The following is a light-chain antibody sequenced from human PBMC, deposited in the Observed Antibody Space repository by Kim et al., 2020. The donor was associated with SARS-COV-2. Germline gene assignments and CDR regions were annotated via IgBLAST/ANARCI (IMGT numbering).Light chain of an antibody. V-gene: IGKV3-15*01. Sequence: GSPGERATRSCRTSQSVSSNLAWYQQQPGQAPRLLIYGASTRVTGIPARFTGSGSGTEFTLTISSLQSEDFAVYYCQQYSTWPYSFGQGTKLEI. J-gene: IGKJ2*03. CDR2: GAS. CDR1: QSVSSN. CDR3: QQYSTWPYS.